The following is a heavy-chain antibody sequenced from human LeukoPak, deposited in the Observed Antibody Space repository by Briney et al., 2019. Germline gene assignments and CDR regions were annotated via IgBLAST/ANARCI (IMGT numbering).Heavy chain of an antibody. D-gene: IGHD4-23*01. CDR2: IYDSGST. CDR3: AKMWFSGNSHSIDY. V-gene: IGHV4-59*01. Sequence: SETLSLTCTVSGASISSYYWGWVRLPPGKGLEWIGYIYDSGSTNYNPSLKSRITISVDTSKNRFSLKLSSVTAADTAVYYCAKMWFSGNSHSIDYWGQGTLVTVSS. CDR1: GASISSYY. J-gene: IGHJ4*02.